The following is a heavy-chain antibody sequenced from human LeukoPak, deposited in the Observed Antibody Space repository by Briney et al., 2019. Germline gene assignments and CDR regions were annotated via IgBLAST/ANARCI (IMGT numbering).Heavy chain of an antibody. CDR2: INWNGGST. Sequence: GGSLRLSCAASGFTFDDYGMSWVRQAPGKGLEWVSGINWNGGSTGYADSVKGRFTISRDNAKNSLYLQMNSLRAEDTALYYCARGRYYYDSSGYGYWGQGTLVTVSS. J-gene: IGHJ4*02. CDR3: ARGRYYYDSSGYGY. CDR1: GFTFDDYG. D-gene: IGHD3-22*01. V-gene: IGHV3-20*04.